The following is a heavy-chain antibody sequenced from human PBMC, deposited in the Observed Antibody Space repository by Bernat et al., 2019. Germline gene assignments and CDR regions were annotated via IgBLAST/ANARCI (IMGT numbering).Heavy chain of an antibody. D-gene: IGHD5-12*01. CDR3: ARDRDIVATSSYYYYYGMDV. CDR2: ISSSSSYI. Sequence: EVQLVESGGGLVKPGGSLRLSCAASGFTFSSYSMNWVRQAPGKGLEWVSSISSSSSYIYYADSVKGRFTISRDNGKNSLYLQMNSLRAEDTAVYYCARDRDIVATSSYYYYYGMDVWGQGTTVTVSS. V-gene: IGHV3-21*01. CDR1: GFTFSSYS. J-gene: IGHJ6*02.